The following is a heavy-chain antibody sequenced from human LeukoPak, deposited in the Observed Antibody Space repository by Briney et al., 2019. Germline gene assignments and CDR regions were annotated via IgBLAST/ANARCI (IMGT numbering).Heavy chain of an antibody. V-gene: IGHV4-39*07. J-gene: IGHJ4*02. Sequence: SSETLSLTCTVSGGSISSSSYYWGWIRQPPGKGLEWIGSIYYSGSTYYNPSLKSRVTISVDTSKNQFSLKLSSVTAADTAVYYCARVSQYSSGWYAIDYWGQGTLVTVSS. D-gene: IGHD6-19*01. CDR2: IYYSGST. CDR1: GGSISSSSYY. CDR3: ARVSQYSSGWYAIDY.